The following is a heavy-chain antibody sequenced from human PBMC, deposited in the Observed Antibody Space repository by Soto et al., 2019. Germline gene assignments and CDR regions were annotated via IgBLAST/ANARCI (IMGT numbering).Heavy chain of an antibody. V-gene: IGHV1-46*01. J-gene: IGHJ3*02. D-gene: IGHD2-2*03. CDR2: INPSGGST. CDR3: ASLDIVVVPAAYAFDI. CDR1: GYTFTSYY. Sequence: ASVKVSCKASGYTFTSYYMHWVRQAPGQGLEWMGIINPSGGSTSYAQKFQGRATMTRDTSTSTVYMELSSLRSEDTTVYYCASLDIVVVPAAYAFDIWGQGTMVT.